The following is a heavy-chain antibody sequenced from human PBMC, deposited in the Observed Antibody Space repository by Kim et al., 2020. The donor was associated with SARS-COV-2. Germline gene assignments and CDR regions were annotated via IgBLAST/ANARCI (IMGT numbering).Heavy chain of an antibody. V-gene: IGHV3-23*01. Sequence: GGSLRLSCAASGFTFSNYAMGWVRQAPGKGLEWVSGISGSGDSTYYVGSVKGRFTISRDNSKNTLYLQMTSLRAEDTAMYYCAKKRGGVSGASDIWGQGTMVTVSS. CDR2: ISGSGDST. D-gene: IGHD2-8*02. CDR3: AKKRGGVSGASDI. CDR1: GFTFSNYA. J-gene: IGHJ3*02.